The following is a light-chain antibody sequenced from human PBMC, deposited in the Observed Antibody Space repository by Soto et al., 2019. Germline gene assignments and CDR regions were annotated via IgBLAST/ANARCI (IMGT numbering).Light chain of an antibody. CDR2: AAS. Sequence: DIQMTQSRSSLSASVGDRATITCRASQSISSYLNWYQQKPGKAPKLLIYAASSLQSGVPSRFSGSGSGTDFTLTISSLQPEDFATYYCQQSYSTPRTFGQGTKVDIK. J-gene: IGKJ1*01. CDR3: QQSYSTPRT. CDR1: QSISSY. V-gene: IGKV1-39*01.